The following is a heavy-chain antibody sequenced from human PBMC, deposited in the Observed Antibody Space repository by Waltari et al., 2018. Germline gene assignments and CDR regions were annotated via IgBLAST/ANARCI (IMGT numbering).Heavy chain of an antibody. CDR1: GGSISSHY. Sequence: QVQLQESGPGLVKPSETLSLTCTVSGGSISSHYWSWIRQPPGKGLEWIGYIYYSGSTNYNPSLKSRVTISVDTSKNQFSLKLSSVTAADTAVYYCARVEMATIRVRWAFDIWGQGTMVTVSS. CDR3: ARVEMATIRVRWAFDI. J-gene: IGHJ3*02. V-gene: IGHV4-59*11. D-gene: IGHD5-12*01. CDR2: IYYSGST.